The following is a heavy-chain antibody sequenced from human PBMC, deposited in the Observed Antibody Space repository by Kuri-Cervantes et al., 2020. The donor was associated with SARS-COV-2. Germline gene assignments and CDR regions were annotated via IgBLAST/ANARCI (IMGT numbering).Heavy chain of an antibody. CDR2: IIAIFGTA. CDR3: ARGLVDRCCSSASCPYYYYYYMDV. CDR1: GGTFSSYA. Sequence: SVKVSCKASGGTFSSYAISWVRQAPGQGLEWMGGIIAIFGTANYAQKFQGRVTITTDESTSTAYMELSSLRSEDTAVYYCARGLVDRCCSSASCPYYYYYYMDVWGKGTTVTVSS. J-gene: IGHJ6*03. V-gene: IGHV1-69*05. D-gene: IGHD2-2*01.